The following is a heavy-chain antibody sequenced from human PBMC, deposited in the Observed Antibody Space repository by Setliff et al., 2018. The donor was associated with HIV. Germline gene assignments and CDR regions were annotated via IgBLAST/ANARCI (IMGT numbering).Heavy chain of an antibody. CDR2: IRYDGDNK. CDR1: GFTFSGYG. V-gene: IGHV3-30*02. CDR3: AKAFGYCSGGSCPVLMDV. D-gene: IGHD2-15*01. J-gene: IGHJ6*03. Sequence: GGSLRLSCAASGFTFSGYGMYWVRQAPGKGLEWVAFIRYDGDNKYYADSVKGRFTISGDNSKNTLYLQMNSLRAKDAAVYYCAKAFGYCSGGSCPVLMDVWGKGTTVTVSS.